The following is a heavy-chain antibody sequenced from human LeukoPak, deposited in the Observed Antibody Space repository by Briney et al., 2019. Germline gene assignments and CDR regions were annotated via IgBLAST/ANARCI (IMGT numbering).Heavy chain of an antibody. CDR3: ARDSRLPDSGWYGNYFDY. J-gene: IGHJ4*01. D-gene: IGHD6-19*01. CDR2: ISYDGSNK. CDR1: GFTFSNYA. V-gene: IGHV3-30-3*01. Sequence: GGSLRLSCAASGFTFSNYAMHWVRQAPGKGLEWVAVISYDGSNKYYADSVKGRFTISRDNSKNTLYLQMNSLRAEDTAMYYCARDSRLPDSGWYGNYFDYWGHGTLVTVSS.